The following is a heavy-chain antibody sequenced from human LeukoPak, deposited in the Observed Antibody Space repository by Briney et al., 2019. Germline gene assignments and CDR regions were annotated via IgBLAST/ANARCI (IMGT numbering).Heavy chain of an antibody. D-gene: IGHD6-19*01. CDR3: ARGLDMAGPFYYYYGMDV. J-gene: IGHJ6*02. Sequence: GRSLRLSCAASGFTFSSYAMHWVRQAPGKGLEWVAVISYDGSNKYYADSVKGRFTISRDNSKNTLYLQMNSLRAEDTAVYYCARGLDMAGPFYYYYGMDVWGQGTTVTVSS. CDR1: GFTFSSYA. CDR2: ISYDGSNK. V-gene: IGHV3-30-3*01.